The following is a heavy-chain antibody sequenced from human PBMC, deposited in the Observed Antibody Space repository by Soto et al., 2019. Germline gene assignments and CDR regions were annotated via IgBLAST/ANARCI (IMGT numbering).Heavy chain of an antibody. CDR1: GGTFSSYA. V-gene: IGHV1-69*13. J-gene: IGHJ6*02. CDR2: IIPIFGTA. D-gene: IGHD3-3*01. Sequence: ASVKVSCKASGGTFSSYAISWVRQAPGQGLEWMGGIIPIFGTANYAQKFQGRVTITADESTSTAYMELSSLRSEDTAVYYCARDRSIFGVVILPYYYYGMDVWGQGTTVTV. CDR3: ARDRSIFGVVILPYYYYGMDV.